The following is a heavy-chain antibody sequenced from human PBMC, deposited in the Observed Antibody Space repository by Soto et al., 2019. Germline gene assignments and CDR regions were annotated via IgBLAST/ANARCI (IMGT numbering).Heavy chain of an antibody. CDR1: GGTFSTHV. CDR3: VRGGSDNSGWYIWFDP. Sequence: QVQLVQSGAEVKKPGSSVKVSCKTSGGTFSTHVIGWVRQAPGQGLEWMGGIVPKFGTTNYAHKFKGRVKITADESTSTAYMEVSSLTSEDTAVSYCVRGGSDNSGWYIWFDPWGQGTLVTVSS. J-gene: IGHJ5*02. CDR2: IVPKFGTT. V-gene: IGHV1-69*01. D-gene: IGHD6-19*01.